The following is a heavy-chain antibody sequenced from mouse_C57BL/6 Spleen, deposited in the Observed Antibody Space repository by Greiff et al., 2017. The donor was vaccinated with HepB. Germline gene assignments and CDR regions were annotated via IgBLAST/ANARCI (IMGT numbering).Heavy chain of an antibody. J-gene: IGHJ2*01. V-gene: IGHV6-3*01. CDR2: IRLKSDNYAT. D-gene: IGHD2-4*01. Sequence: EVKLVESGGGLVQPGGSMKLSCVASGFTFSNYWMNWVRQSPEKGLEWVAQIRLKSDNYATHYAESVKGRFTISRDDSKSSVYLQMNNLRAEDTGIYYCTAEIYDYDDGVDYWGQGTTLTVSS. CDR3: TAEIYDYDDGVDY. CDR1: GFTFSNYW.